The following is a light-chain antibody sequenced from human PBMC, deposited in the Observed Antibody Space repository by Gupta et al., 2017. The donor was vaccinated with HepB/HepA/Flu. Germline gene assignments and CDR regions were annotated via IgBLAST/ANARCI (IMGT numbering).Light chain of an antibody. CDR3: AAWDVSLSAVF. V-gene: IGLV1-47*01. CDR1: SSNIGKSF. Sequence: QSVLTQPPSTSGTPGQRVTISCSGGSSNIGKSFVYWYQQLPGTAPKVLIYRNDHRPSGVPDRFSGSKSGTSASLAISGLRAEDEADYYCAAWDVSLSAVFFGGGTKRTVL. CDR2: RND. J-gene: IGLJ2*01.